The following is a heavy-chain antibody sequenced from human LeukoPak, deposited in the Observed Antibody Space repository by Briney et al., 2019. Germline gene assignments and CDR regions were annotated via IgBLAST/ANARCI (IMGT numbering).Heavy chain of an antibody. CDR3: AVGHLGLFDY. J-gene: IGHJ4*02. D-gene: IGHD7-27*01. Sequence: SETLSLTCTVSGGSISSSDYYWGWIRQPPGKGLEWIGSIYYSGSTYYNPSLKSRVTISVDTSKNQFSLKLSSVTAADTAVYYCAVGHLGLFDYWGQGTLVTVSS. V-gene: IGHV4-39*07. CDR2: IYYSGST. CDR1: GGSISSSDYY.